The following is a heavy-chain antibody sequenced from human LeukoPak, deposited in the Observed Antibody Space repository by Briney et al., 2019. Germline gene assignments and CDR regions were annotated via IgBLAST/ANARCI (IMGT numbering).Heavy chain of an antibody. V-gene: IGHV3-7*01. CDR3: AKDAHYYGSGSYGY. CDR1: GFTFSDYW. Sequence: GGSLRLSCVASGFTFSDYWMTWVRQAPGKGLEWVAHIKQDGGEKYYADSVRGRFTISRDNAKNLVWLQMNSLRGDDTAVYYCAKDAHYYGSGSYGYWGQGTLVTVSS. J-gene: IGHJ4*02. CDR2: IKQDGGEK. D-gene: IGHD3-10*01.